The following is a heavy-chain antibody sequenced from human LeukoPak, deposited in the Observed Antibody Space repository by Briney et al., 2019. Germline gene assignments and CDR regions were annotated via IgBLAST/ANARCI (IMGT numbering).Heavy chain of an antibody. J-gene: IGHJ4*02. CDR1: GGSFSGYY. D-gene: IGHD3-22*01. CDR2: INHSGST. Sequence: SETLSLTCAVYGGSFSGYYWSWICQPPGKGLEWIGEINHSGSTNYNPSLKSRVTISVDTSKNQFSLKLSSVTAADTAVYYCARVFRSSGYYRPFDYWGQGTLVTVSS. CDR3: ARVFRSSGYYRPFDY. V-gene: IGHV4-34*01.